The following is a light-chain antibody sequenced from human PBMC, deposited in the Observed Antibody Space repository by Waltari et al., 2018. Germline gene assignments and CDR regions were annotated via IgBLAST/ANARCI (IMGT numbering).Light chain of an antibody. J-gene: IGLJ2*01. V-gene: IGLV1-44*01. CDR1: SSNIGSNP. Sequence: QSVLTQPPSASGTPGQRVAISCSGSSSNIGSNPVNWYQQLPATAPNLLLSTNTQRPAGVPDRFSGSKSGTSASLAISGLQSEDEANYYCSAWDDSLNGVVFGGGTKLTVL. CDR2: TNT. CDR3: SAWDDSLNGVV.